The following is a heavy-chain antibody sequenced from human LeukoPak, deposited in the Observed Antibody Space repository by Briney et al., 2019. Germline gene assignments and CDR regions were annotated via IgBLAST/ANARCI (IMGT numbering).Heavy chain of an antibody. Sequence: SETLSLTCAVSGGSISSGCYSWSWIRQPPGKGLEWIGYIYHSGSTYYNPSLKSRVTISVDRSKNQFSLKLSSVTAADTAVYYCARVTPLVVPEYYFDYWGQGTLVTVSS. CDR3: ARVTPLVVPEYYFDY. D-gene: IGHD2-2*01. J-gene: IGHJ4*02. CDR1: GGSISSGCYS. V-gene: IGHV4-30-2*01. CDR2: IYHSGST.